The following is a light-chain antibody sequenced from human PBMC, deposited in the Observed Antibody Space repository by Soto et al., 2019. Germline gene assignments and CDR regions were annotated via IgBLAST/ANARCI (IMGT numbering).Light chain of an antibody. J-gene: IGKJ1*01. CDR2: KVS. V-gene: IGKV2-30*01. CDR1: QSLVYSDGNTY. CDR3: MQGTHWLFPWT. Sequence: DVVMTQSPLSLPVTLGQPASISCRSSQSLVYSDGNTYLNWFQQRPGQSPRHLIYKVSNRDSGVPDRFSGSGSGTDFTPKISRVEAEDVGVYYCMQGTHWLFPWTFGQGTKVEIK.